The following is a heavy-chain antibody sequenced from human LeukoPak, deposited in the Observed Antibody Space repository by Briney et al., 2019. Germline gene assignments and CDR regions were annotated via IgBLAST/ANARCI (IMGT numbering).Heavy chain of an antibody. CDR1: GFTFSSYA. V-gene: IGHV3-23*01. CDR2: ISGSGDST. CDR3: AKDHDNYKSGPI. D-gene: IGHD1-20*01. Sequence: TGGSLRLSCAASGFTFSSYAMNWVRQAPGKGLEWVSAISGSGDSTYYADSVKGRFTISRDNSKNTLYLQMNSLRAEDTAEYYCAKDHDNYKSGPIWGQGTMVTVSS. J-gene: IGHJ3*02.